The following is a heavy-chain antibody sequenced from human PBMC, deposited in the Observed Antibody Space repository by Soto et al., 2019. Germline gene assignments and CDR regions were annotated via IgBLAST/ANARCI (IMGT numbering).Heavy chain of an antibody. CDR2: ISYDGSNK. D-gene: IGHD6-19*01. V-gene: IGHV3-30-3*01. CDR1: GFTFSSYA. J-gene: IGHJ4*02. CDR3: AREAPANGWTEYYFDY. Sequence: PGGSLRLSCAASGFTFSSYAMHWVRQAPGKGLEWVAVISYDGSNKYYADSVKGRFTISRDNSKNTLYLQMNSLRAEDTAVYYCAREAPANGWTEYYFDYWGQGTLVTVSS.